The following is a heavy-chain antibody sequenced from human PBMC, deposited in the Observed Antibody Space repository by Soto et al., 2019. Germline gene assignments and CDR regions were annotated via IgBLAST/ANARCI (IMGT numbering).Heavy chain of an antibody. D-gene: IGHD3-16*02. Sequence: ASVKVSCKASGYTFTSYYMRWVRQAPGQGLEWMGIINPSGGSTSYAQKFQGRVTMTRDTSTSTVYMELSSLRSEDTAVYYCARGTYDYVWGSYRSKDTAPLDYWGQGTLVTVSS. CDR2: INPSGGST. CDR3: ARGTYDYVWGSYRSKDTAPLDY. J-gene: IGHJ4*02. CDR1: GYTFTSYY. V-gene: IGHV1-46*03.